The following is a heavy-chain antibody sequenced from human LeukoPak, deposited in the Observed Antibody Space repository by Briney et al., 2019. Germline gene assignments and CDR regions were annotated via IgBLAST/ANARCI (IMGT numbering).Heavy chain of an antibody. V-gene: IGHV3-11*04. CDR2: ISSSGSTI. D-gene: IGHD4-11*01. Sequence: GGSLRLSCAASGFTVSSNYMSWVRQAPGKGLEWVSYISSSGSTIYYADSVKGRFTISRDNAKNSLYLQTNSLRAEDTAVYYCARERSDSVFDPWGQGTLVTVSS. CDR3: ARERSDSVFDP. J-gene: IGHJ5*02. CDR1: GFTVSSNY.